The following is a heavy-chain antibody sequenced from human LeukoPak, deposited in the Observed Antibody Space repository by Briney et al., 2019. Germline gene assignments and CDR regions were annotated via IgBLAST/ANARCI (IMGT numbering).Heavy chain of an antibody. CDR3: ARGGGLRITMVLFQH. CDR1: GDSFSSVTDY. V-gene: IGHV4-39*07. J-gene: IGHJ1*01. D-gene: IGHD3-10*01. Sequence: SETLSLTCTVSGDSFSSVTDYWAWIRQPPGKGLEWIASGDYSGGTYYNPSLESRVAISADMSKNQFSLKLTSVTGADTAVYYCARGGGLRITMVLFQHWGHGTLVAVSS. CDR2: GDYSGGT.